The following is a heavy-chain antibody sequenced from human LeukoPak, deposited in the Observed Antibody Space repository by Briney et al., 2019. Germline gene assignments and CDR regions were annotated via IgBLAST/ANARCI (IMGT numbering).Heavy chain of an antibody. CDR2: ISGNGDNT. CDR1: GFTFSSYA. V-gene: IGHV3-23*01. J-gene: IGHJ4*02. CDR3: AKGSYYDSSGSFYFDY. D-gene: IGHD3-22*01. Sequence: PGGSLRLSCAASGFTFSSYAMSWVRQDPGKGLEWVSGISGNGDNTYYADSVKGRFTISRDNSKNTLYVQVNSLGTEDTAAYYCAKGSYYDSSGSFYFDYWGQGTLVTVSS.